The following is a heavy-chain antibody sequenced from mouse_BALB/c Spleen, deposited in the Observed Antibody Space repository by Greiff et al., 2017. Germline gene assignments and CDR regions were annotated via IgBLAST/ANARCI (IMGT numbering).Heavy chain of an antibody. CDR1: GYSITSGYY. J-gene: IGHJ4*01. Sequence: DAKLQESGPGLVKPSQSLSLTCSVTGYSITSGYYWYWIRQFPGNKLEWMGYISYDGSNNYNPSLKNRISITRDTSKNQFFLKLNSVTTEDTATYYCARASYDYDGYYAMDYWGQGTSVTVSS. D-gene: IGHD2-4*01. V-gene: IGHV3-6*02. CDR2: ISYDGSN. CDR3: ARASYDYDGYYAMDY.